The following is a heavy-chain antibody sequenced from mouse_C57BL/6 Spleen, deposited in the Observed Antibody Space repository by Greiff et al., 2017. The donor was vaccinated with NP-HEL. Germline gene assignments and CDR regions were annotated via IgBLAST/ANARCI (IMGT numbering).Heavy chain of an antibody. J-gene: IGHJ2*01. CDR1: GFTFTDYY. D-gene: IGHD1-2*01. CDR3: ARLLRPYYFDY. CDR2: IRNKANGYTT. Sequence: EVQRVESGGGLVQPGGSLSLSCAASGFTFTDYYMSWVRQPPGKALEWLGFIRNKANGYTTEYSASVKGRFTISRDNSQSILYLQMNALRAEDSATYYCARLLRPYYFDYGGQGTTLTVSS. V-gene: IGHV7-3*01.